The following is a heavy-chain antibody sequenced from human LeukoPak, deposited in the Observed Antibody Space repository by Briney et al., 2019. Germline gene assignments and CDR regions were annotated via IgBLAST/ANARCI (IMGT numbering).Heavy chain of an antibody. D-gene: IGHD3-22*01. Sequence: GGSLRLSCAASGFTFSNAWMSWVRQAPGKGLEWVGRIKSKTDGGTTDCAAPVKGRFTISRDDSKNTLYLQMNSLRAEDTAVYYCARAFVSNYYDSSEKSYYYYYMDVWGKGTTVTVSS. CDR1: GFTFSNAW. J-gene: IGHJ6*03. CDR3: ARAFVSNYYDSSEKSYYYYYMDV. V-gene: IGHV3-15*01. CDR2: IKSKTDGGTT.